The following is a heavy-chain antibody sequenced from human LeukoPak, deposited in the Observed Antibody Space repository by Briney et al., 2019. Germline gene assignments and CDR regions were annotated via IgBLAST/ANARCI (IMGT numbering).Heavy chain of an antibody. V-gene: IGHV3-7*01. CDR1: GFAFSYYL. D-gene: IGHD6-19*01. CDR3: ARHTSDWYKEGAN. J-gene: IGHJ4*02. CDR2: IKQDGSEK. Sequence: GGSLRLSCAASGFAFSYYLVSWVRQAPGKGLEWVANIKQDGSEKSYVDSVKGRFTLSRDNAKNTLYLQMTTLRAEDTAVYFCARHTSDWYKEGANWGQGTPVTVSS.